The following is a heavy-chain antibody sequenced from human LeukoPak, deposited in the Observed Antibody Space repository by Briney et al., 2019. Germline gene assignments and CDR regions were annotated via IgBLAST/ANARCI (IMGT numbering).Heavy chain of an antibody. CDR2: ISTSSNII. Sequence: PGGSLRLSCAASGFTFSDYYMSWIRQAPGKGLEWISYISTSSNIIYYADSVKGRFTISRDNAKNSLYLEMNSLRAEDTALYYCARDCCSSGGTPWDVWGKGITVIVSS. V-gene: IGHV3-11*04. CDR3: ARDCCSSGGTPWDV. J-gene: IGHJ6*04. CDR1: GFTFSDYY. D-gene: IGHD3-10*01.